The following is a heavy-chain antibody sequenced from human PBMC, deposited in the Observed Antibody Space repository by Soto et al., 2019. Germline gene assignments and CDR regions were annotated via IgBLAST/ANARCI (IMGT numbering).Heavy chain of an antibody. J-gene: IGHJ4*02. Sequence: QVQLVQSGAEVKKPGSSVKVSCKASGGTFSSYTISWVRQAPGQGLEWMGRIIPILGIANYAQKLQGRVTITADKSTSTAYMELSSLRSEATAVYYCCSAADFDYWGQGTLVTVSS. V-gene: IGHV1-69*02. CDR2: IIPILGIA. CDR3: CSAADFDY. D-gene: IGHD6-13*01. CDR1: GGTFSSYT.